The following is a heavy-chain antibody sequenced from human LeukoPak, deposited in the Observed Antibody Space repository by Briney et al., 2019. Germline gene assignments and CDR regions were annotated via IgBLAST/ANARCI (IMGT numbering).Heavy chain of an antibody. CDR2: ISSTGGTT. J-gene: IGHJ3*02. V-gene: IGHV3-23*01. CDR3: ARSIDYTLQLDAFDI. CDR1: GITFSSYG. D-gene: IGHD1-1*01. Sequence: GGTLRLSCAASGITFSSYGMSWVRQAPGKGLEWVSSISSTGGTTYYADSVKGRFTISRDNSKNTLYLQMNSLRAEDTAVYYCARSIDYTLQLDAFDIWGQGTMVTVSS.